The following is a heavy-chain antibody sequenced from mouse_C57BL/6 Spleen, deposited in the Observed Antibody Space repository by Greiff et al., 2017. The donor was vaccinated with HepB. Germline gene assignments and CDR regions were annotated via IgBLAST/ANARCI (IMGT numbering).Heavy chain of an antibody. D-gene: IGHD1-1*01. Sequence: VQLKQSGPELVKPGASVKISCKASGYAFSSSWMNWVKQRPGKGLEWIGRIYPGDGDTNYNGKFKGKATLTADKSSSTAYMQLSSLTSEDSAVYFCARGEYYGSSEDYWGQGTTLTVSS. CDR3: ARGEYYGSSEDY. V-gene: IGHV1-82*01. CDR1: GYAFSSSW. J-gene: IGHJ2*01. CDR2: IYPGDGDT.